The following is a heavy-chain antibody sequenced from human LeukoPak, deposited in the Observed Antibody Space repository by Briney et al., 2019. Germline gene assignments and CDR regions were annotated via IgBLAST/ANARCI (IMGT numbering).Heavy chain of an antibody. Sequence: GGSLRLSCAASGFTFSSYGMHWVRQAPGKGLEWVAVIWYDGSNKYYADSVKGRFTISRDNSKNTLYLQMNSLTAEDTAVYYCANVGLYSSSHLTFWYYMDVWGKGTTVSVSS. CDR1: GFTFSSYG. J-gene: IGHJ6*03. D-gene: IGHD6-13*01. CDR3: ANVGLYSSSHLTFWYYMDV. CDR2: IWYDGSNK. V-gene: IGHV3-33*06.